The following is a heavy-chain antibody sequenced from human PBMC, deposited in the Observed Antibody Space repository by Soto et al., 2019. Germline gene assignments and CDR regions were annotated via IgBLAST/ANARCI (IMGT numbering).Heavy chain of an antibody. J-gene: IGHJ6*03. CDR2: ISAYNGNT. V-gene: IGHV1-18*01. Sequence: ASVKVSCKASGYTFTSYGISWVRQAPGQGLEWMGWISAYNGNTNYAQKLQGRVTMTTDTSTSTAYMELRSLRSDDTAVYYCATFYGSGSYSIFDYYYYYMDVWGKGTTVTVSS. CDR3: ATFYGSGSYSIFDYYYYYMDV. D-gene: IGHD3-10*01. CDR1: GYTFTSYG.